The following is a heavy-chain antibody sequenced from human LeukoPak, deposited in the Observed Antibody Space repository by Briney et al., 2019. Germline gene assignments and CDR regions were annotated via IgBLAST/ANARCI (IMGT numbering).Heavy chain of an antibody. V-gene: IGHV3-11*01. D-gene: IGHD6-19*01. J-gene: IGHJ4*02. Sequence: GGSLRLSCAASGFSLNDYFMSWIRQAPGKGLEWVADLGLSDAIESYGDSVKGRFTISRDIAKNSLYLQLNTLRAEDTAVYYCAREIVAGNFDSWGQGTLVTVSS. CDR3: AREIVAGNFDS. CDR1: GFSLNDYF. CDR2: LGLSDAIE.